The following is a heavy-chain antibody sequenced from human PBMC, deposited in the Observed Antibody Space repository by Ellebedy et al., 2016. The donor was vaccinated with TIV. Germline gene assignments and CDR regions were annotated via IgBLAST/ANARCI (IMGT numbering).Heavy chain of an antibody. CDR1: GFTFSSYA. CDR3: VKDVKRCSSTSCYGSGAFDI. V-gene: IGHV3-64D*06. J-gene: IGHJ3*02. CDR2: ISSNGGST. D-gene: IGHD2-2*01. Sequence: GESLKISXSASGFTFSSYAMHWVRQAPGKGLEYVSAISSNGGSTYYADSVKGRFTISRDNSKNTLYLQMSSLRAEDTAVYYCVKDVKRCSSTSCYGSGAFDIWGQGTMVTVSS.